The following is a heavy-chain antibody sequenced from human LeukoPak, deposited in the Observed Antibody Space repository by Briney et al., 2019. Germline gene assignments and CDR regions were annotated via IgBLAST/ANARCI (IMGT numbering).Heavy chain of an antibody. CDR3: ARAAPIYYDSSGYYISGVGAFDI. CDR1: GYTFTGYY. Sequence: ASVKVSCKASGYTFTGYYMHWVRQAPGQGLEWMGWINPNSGGTNYAQKFQGRVTMTRDTSISTAYMELSRLRSDDTAVYYCARAAPIYYDSSGYYISGVGAFDIWGQGTMVTVSS. J-gene: IGHJ3*02. V-gene: IGHV1-2*02. D-gene: IGHD3-22*01. CDR2: INPNSGGT.